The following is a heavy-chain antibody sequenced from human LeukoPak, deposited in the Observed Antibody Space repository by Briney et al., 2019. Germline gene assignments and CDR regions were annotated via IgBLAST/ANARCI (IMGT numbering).Heavy chain of an antibody. CDR2: ISGSGGST. Sequence: AGGPLRLSCAASGFTFSSYAMSWVRQAPGKGLEWVSAISGSGGSTYYADSVKGRFTISRDNSKNTLYLQMNSLRAEDTAVYYCAKRGADDFWSGYYQRAHFQHWGQGTLVTVSS. CDR3: AKRGADDFWSGYYQRAHFQH. J-gene: IGHJ1*01. V-gene: IGHV3-23*01. D-gene: IGHD3-3*01. CDR1: GFTFSSYA.